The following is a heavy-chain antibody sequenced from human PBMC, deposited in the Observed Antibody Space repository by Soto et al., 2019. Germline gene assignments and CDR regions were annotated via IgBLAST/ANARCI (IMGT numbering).Heavy chain of an antibody. V-gene: IGHV4-31*03. CDR2: IYYSGST. CDR1: GGSISSGGYY. Sequence: QVQLQESGPGLVKPSQTLSLTCTVSGGSISSGGYYWSWIRQHPGKGLEWIGYIYYSGSTYYNPSLKSRVTISVDTSKNQFSLKLSSVPAADTAVYYCARGHHSSGYFFDYWGQGTLVTVSS. D-gene: IGHD3-22*01. J-gene: IGHJ4*02. CDR3: ARGHHSSGYFFDY.